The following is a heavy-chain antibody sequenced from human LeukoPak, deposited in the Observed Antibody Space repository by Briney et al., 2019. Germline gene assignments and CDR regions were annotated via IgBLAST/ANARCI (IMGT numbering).Heavy chain of an antibody. D-gene: IGHD3-22*01. J-gene: IGHJ6*03. CDR3: ARSSGYFYYYMDV. CDR2: IYTSGST. CDR1: GGSISSGSYY. V-gene: IGHV4-61*02. Sequence: KSSETLSLTCTVSGGSISSGSYYWSWIRQPAGKGLEWIGRIYTSGSTNYNPSLKSRVTISVDTSKNQFSLKLSSVTAADTAVYYCARSSGYFYYYMDVWGKGTTVTISS.